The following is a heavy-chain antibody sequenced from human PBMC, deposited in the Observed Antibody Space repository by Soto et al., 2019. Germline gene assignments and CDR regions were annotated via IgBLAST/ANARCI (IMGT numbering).Heavy chain of an antibody. D-gene: IGHD2-2*01. J-gene: IGHJ6*02. CDR3: AREYCSSTSCYGYYYYYYGMDV. CDR2: ISAYNGNT. Sequence: ASVKVSCKASGYTFTSYGISWVRQAPGQGLEWKGWISAYNGNTNYAQKLQGRVTMTTDTSTSTAYMELRSLRSDDMAVYYCAREYCSSTSCYGYYYYYYGMDVWGQGTTVTV. CDR1: GYTFTSYG. V-gene: IGHV1-18*03.